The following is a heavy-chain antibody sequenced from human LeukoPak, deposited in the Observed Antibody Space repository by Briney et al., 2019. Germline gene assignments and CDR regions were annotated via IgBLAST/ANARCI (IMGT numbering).Heavy chain of an antibody. CDR3: ARGAWAPPPSQSGYYRKHYYYYYMDV. CDR2: INHSGST. J-gene: IGHJ6*03. D-gene: IGHD3-22*01. Sequence: SETLSLTCAVYGGSFSGYYWSWIRQPPGKGLEWIGEINHSGSTNYNPSLKSRVTISVDTSKNQFSLKLSSVTAADTAVYYRARGAWAPPPSQSGYYRKHYYYYYMDVWGKGTTVTVSS. V-gene: IGHV4-34*01. CDR1: GGSFSGYY.